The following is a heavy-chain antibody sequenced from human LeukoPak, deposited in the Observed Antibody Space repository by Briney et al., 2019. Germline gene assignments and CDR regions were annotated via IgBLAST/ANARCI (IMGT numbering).Heavy chain of an antibody. CDR2: IKKDGSEK. CDR1: GFTFSSYW. CDR3: ARLSTYDAFDI. J-gene: IGHJ3*02. V-gene: IGHV3-7*01. Sequence: GGSLRLSCAASGFTFSSYWMSWVRQAPGKGLEWVANIKKDGSEKYYVDSVKGRFTISRDNSKNTLFLQMNSLRAEDTAVFYCARLSTYDAFDIWGQGTLVTVSS. D-gene: IGHD2/OR15-2a*01.